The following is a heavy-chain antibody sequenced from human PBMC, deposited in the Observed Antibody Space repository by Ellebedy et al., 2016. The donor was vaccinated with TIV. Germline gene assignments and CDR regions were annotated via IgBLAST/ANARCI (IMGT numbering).Heavy chain of an antibody. Sequence: AASVKVSCKASGYTFTSYGISWVRQAPGQGLEWMGWISAYNGNTNYAQKLQGRVTMTTDTSTSTAYMELRSLRSDDTAVYYCARDCSGGSCYPPGYWGQGTLVTVSS. V-gene: IGHV1-18*01. J-gene: IGHJ4*02. D-gene: IGHD2-15*01. CDR2: ISAYNGNT. CDR3: ARDCSGGSCYPPGY. CDR1: GYTFTSYG.